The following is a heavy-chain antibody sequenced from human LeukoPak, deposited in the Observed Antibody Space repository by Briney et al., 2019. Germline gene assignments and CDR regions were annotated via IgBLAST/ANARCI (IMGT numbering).Heavy chain of an antibody. D-gene: IGHD3-3*01. V-gene: IGHV3-48*01. CDR3: ARGFGAFDI. CDR1: GFTLSSYS. J-gene: IGHJ3*02. CDR2: ISSSSSTI. Sequence: PGGSLRLSCAASGFTLSSYSMNWVRQAPGKGLEWVSYISSSSSTIYYADSVKGRFTISRDNAKNSLYLRMNSLRAEDTAVYYCARGFGAFDIWGQGTMVTVSS.